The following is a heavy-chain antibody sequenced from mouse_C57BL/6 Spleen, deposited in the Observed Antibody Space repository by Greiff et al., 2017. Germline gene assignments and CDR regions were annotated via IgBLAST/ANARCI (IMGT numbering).Heavy chain of an antibody. Sequence: VQLQQSVAELVRPGASVKLSCTASGFNIKNTYMHWVKQRPEQGLEWIGRIDPANGNTKYAPNFQGKSTITADTSTNTAYLQLSSLTSEATAIYYCTSDVGYANFDYWGQGTTLTVSS. D-gene: IGHD1-2*01. CDR2: IDPANGNT. CDR1: GFNIKNTY. CDR3: TSDVGYANFDY. V-gene: IGHV14-3*01. J-gene: IGHJ2*01.